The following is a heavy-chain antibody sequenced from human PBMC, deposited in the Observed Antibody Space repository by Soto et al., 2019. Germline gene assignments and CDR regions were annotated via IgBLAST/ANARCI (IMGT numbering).Heavy chain of an antibody. V-gene: IGHV3-33*01. CDR1: GFTFSSYG. CDR2: IWYDGSNK. J-gene: IGHJ6*02. CDR3: ARAPTTYGMDV. Sequence: QVQLVESGGGVVQPGRSLRLSCAASGFTFSSYGMHWVRQAPGKGLEWVAVIWYDGSNKYYADSVKGRFTISRDNSKNTLYLQMNSLRAEDTAVYYGARAPTTYGMDVWGQGTTVTVSS.